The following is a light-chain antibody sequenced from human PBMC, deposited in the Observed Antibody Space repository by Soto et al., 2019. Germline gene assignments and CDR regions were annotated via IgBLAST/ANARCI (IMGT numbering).Light chain of an antibody. CDR1: DSNIGTNY. V-gene: IGLV1-51*01. J-gene: IGLJ2*01. CDR3: ETWDSNLSVVL. Sequence: QSALTQPPSVSAAPGQRVTISCSGSDSNIGTNYVSWYQHLPGTAPKLLIYNFNKRPSGIPDRFSASKSGTSATLDITGLQTGDEADYYCETWDSNLSVVLFGGGTKLTVL. CDR2: NFN.